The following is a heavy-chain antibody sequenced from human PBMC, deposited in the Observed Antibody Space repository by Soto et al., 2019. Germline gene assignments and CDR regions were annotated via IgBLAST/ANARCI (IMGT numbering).Heavy chain of an antibody. D-gene: IGHD2-2*01. J-gene: IGHJ2*01. Sequence: SETLSLTCTVSGGSISSSSYYWGWIRQPPGKGLEWIGSIYYSGSTYYNPSLKSRVTISVDTSKNQFSLKLSSVTAADTAVYYCARLVCTSCYAGRTTENWYFDLWGRGTLVTVSS. CDR3: ARLVCTSCYAGRTTENWYFDL. V-gene: IGHV4-39*01. CDR1: GGSISSSSYY. CDR2: IYYSGST.